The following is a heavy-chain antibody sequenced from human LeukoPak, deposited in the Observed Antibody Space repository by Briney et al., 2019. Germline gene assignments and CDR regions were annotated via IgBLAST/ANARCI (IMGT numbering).Heavy chain of an antibody. Sequence: QPGGSLRLSCAASGFTFSSYSMNWVRQAPGKGLEWVSYISSSSGTIYYADSVKGRFTISRDNAKNSLYLQMNSLRAEDTAVYYCARAPYDSSGYYLPDAFDIWGQGTMVTVSS. J-gene: IGHJ3*02. V-gene: IGHV3-48*01. D-gene: IGHD3-22*01. CDR1: GFTFSSYS. CDR3: ARAPYDSSGYYLPDAFDI. CDR2: ISSSSGTI.